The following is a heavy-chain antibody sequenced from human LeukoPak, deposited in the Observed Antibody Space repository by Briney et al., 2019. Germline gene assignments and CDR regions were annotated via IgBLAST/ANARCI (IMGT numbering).Heavy chain of an antibody. CDR1: GGSISSSSYY. J-gene: IGHJ3*02. D-gene: IGHD2-8*02. V-gene: IGHV4-39*01. Sequence: SETLSLTCTVSGGSISSSSYYWGWIRQPPGKGLEWIGSIYYSVSTYYNPSLKSRFTISVDTSKNQFSLKLSSVTAADTAVYYCASLTYGGVVYAPQDAFDIWGQGTMVTVSS. CDR2: IYYSVST. CDR3: ASLTYGGVVYAPQDAFDI.